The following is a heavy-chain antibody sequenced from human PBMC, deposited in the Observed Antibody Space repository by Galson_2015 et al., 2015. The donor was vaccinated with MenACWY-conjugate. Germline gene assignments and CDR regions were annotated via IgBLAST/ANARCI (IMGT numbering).Heavy chain of an antibody. V-gene: IGHV3-23*01. J-gene: IGHJ4*02. CDR1: GFTFSSYT. Sequence: SLRLSCAASGFTFSSYTMTWVRQAPGKGLEWVSAISGSGGSTYYADSVKGRFTISRDKSKNTLYLQMNSLRAEDTAVYHYAKVARDGYNYHYFDYWGQGTLVTVSS. CDR3: AKVARDGYNYHYFDY. CDR2: ISGSGGST. D-gene: IGHD5-24*01.